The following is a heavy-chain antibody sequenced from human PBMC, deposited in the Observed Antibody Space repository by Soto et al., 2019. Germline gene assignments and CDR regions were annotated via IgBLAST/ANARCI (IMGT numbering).Heavy chain of an antibody. CDR1: GGTFSSYA. CDR3: AREAPLGTAKGY. Sequence: QGQLVQSGAEVKKPGSSVKVSCKASGGTFSSYAISWVRQAPGQGLEWMGWFIPIFGTANYAQKFQGRVKITADKSTSTAHIELSSLRSEDTAGYYCAREAPLGTAKGYWGQGTLVTVSS. J-gene: IGHJ4*02. V-gene: IGHV1-69*06. CDR2: FIPIFGTA. D-gene: IGHD1-1*01.